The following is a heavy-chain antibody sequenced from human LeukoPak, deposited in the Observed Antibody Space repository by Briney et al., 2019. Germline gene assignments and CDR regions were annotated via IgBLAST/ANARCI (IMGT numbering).Heavy chain of an antibody. CDR2: ISYDGSNK. CDR1: GFTFSSYG. J-gene: IGHJ3*02. D-gene: IGHD1-26*01. Sequence: PGGSLRLSCAASGFTFSSYGMHWVRQAPGKGLEWVAVISYDGSNKYYADSVKGRFTISRDNSKNTLYLQMNSLRAEDTAVYYCAKDGSGSTRQAFDIWGQGTMVTVSS. V-gene: IGHV3-30*18. CDR3: AKDGSGSTRQAFDI.